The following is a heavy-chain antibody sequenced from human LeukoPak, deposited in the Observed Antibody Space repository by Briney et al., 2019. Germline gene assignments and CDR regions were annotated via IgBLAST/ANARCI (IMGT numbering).Heavy chain of an antibody. V-gene: IGHV3-23*01. CDR2: ISGTGDST. CDR3: SRSSSAVGRGLHADY. D-gene: IGHD3-10*01. Sequence: PGGSLRLSCASAGVTFSNYVMLWLRQAPGKGLDWVSGISGTGDSTYYSDSVRGRFTISRDNPKNTVYLRMNSPRVEHTEVYYCSRSSSAVGRGLHADYWGQGTLVTVSS. CDR1: GVTFSNYV. J-gene: IGHJ4*02.